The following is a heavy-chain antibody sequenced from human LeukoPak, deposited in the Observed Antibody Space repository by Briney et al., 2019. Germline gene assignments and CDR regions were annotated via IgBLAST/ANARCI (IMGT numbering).Heavy chain of an antibody. CDR2: ISAYNGNT. D-gene: IGHD1-26*01. J-gene: IGHJ4*02. V-gene: IGHV1-18*01. CDR3: ARLEGSYAQLDY. Sequence: GASVKVSCKASGGTFSSYAISWVRQAPGQGLEWMGWISAYNGNTNYAQKFQGRVTMTRDTSISTAYMELSRLRSDDTAVYYCARLEGSYAQLDYWGQGTLVTVSS. CDR1: GGTFSSYA.